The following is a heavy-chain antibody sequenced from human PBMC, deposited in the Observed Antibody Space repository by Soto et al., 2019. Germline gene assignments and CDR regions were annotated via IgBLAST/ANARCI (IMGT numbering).Heavy chain of an antibody. J-gene: IGHJ6*02. D-gene: IGHD6-13*01. CDR1: GGTFSSYA. CDR2: IIPILGIA. Sequence: KISCKASGGTFSSYAISWVRQAPGQGLEWMGGIIPILGIANYAQEFQGRVTITGDKSTSTAYMALSSLRSVDTDVYYCARYIHLRGRYSSSWSRGYYSYYGMDVWGQGTTVTVSS. CDR3: ARYIHLRGRYSSSWSRGYYSYYGMDV. V-gene: IGHV1-69*10.